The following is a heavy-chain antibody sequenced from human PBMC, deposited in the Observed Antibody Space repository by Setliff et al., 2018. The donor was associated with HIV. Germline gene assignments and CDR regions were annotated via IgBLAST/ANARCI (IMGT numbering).Heavy chain of an antibody. D-gene: IGHD4-17*01. CDR2: IFHTGSS. V-gene: IGHV4-59*01. CDR1: GYSISSGYY. CDR3: ASLTDYGGDSGSH. Sequence: PSETLSLTCSVSGYSISSGYYCSWVRQPPGKGLEWMGDIFHTGSSTYNPSLKSRVSLSVDTSKNQFSLRLSAVTAADTAVYYCASLTDYGGDSGSHWGQGTLVTVSS. J-gene: IGHJ4*02.